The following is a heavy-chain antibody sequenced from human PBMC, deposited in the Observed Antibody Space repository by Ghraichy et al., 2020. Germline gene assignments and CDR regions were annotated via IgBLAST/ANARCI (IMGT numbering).Heavy chain of an antibody. V-gene: IGHV3-66*01. CDR3: TLGSSSWNGEYFQH. CDR2: IFGGGNT. D-gene: IGHD6-13*01. Sequence: LSLTCAASGFSVSDNYMSWVRQAPGKGLEWVSTIFGGGNTYYRDSVRGRFTISRDNSENTLFLQMNSLRVEDTGVYYCTLGSSSWNGEYFQHWGQGTLVTVSS. CDR1: GFSVSDNY. J-gene: IGHJ1*01.